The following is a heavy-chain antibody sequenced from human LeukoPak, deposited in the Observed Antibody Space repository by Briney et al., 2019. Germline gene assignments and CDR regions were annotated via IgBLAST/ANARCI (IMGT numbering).Heavy chain of an antibody. CDR3: AGTPSI. D-gene: IGHD6-6*01. Sequence: PSETLSLTCTVSGGSISSYYWTWIRQPPGKGLEWIGYIYYSGSTNYNPSPKSRVTISVDTSKNQFSLKLRSVTAADTAVYYCAGTPSIWGQGTQVTVSS. V-gene: IGHV4-59*01. J-gene: IGHJ4*02. CDR1: GGSISSYY. CDR2: IYYSGST.